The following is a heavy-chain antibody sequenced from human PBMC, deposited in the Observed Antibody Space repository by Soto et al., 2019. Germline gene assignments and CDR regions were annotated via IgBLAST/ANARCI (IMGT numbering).Heavy chain of an antibody. CDR1: CITFKFYI. J-gene: IGHJ4*02. CDR2: IPDDGNNT. CDR3: PRDRFASSWSYFAY. V-gene: IGHV3-30-3*01. D-gene: IGHD6-13*01. Sequence: LRLSCAASCITFKFYIINWVRQAPDEVLEWEAVIPDDGNNTYYADSVKGRFTISRDNSKNTMYMQMNSLRAEDTAVYYCPRDRFASSWSYFAYWGQGTPVTVS.